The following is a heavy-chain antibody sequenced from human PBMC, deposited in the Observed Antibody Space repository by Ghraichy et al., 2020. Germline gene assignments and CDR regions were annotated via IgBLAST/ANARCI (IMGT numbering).Heavy chain of an antibody. CDR3: AKGQWLRIEGPYYYYGMDV. Sequence: GGSLRLSCAASGFTFSSYAMSWVRQAPGKGLEWVSAISGSGGSTYYADSVKGRFTISRDNSKNTLYLQMNSLRAEDTAVYYCAKGQWLRIEGPYYYYGMDVWGQGTTVTVSS. D-gene: IGHD5-12*01. CDR2: ISGSGGST. CDR1: GFTFSSYA. V-gene: IGHV3-23*01. J-gene: IGHJ6*02.